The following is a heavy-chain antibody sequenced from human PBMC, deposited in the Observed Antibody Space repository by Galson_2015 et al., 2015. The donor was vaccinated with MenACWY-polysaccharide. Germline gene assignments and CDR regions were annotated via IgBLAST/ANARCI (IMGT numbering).Heavy chain of an antibody. Sequence: SESLSVSCSVSAGPVTSDNDYWGWLRQPLGKGMAWLGYMSYSGRGNSNSSLKSRVTVFIDESQKPLSLRLTSVTAADTAMYYCAREPTYSGSFGWFDPWGQGTLVTVSS. CDR2: MSYSGRG. CDR3: AREPTYSGSFGWFDP. V-gene: IGHV4-61*01. D-gene: IGHD1-26*01. CDR1: AGPVTSDNDY. J-gene: IGHJ5*02.